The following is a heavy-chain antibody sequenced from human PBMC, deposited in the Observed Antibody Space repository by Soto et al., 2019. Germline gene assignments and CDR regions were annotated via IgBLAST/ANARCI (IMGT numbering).Heavy chain of an antibody. V-gene: IGHV3-53*04. CDR3: ARKTDSNPSRGDV. Sequence: EVQLVESGGGLVQPGGSLRLYCAASGFSVSDNYMTWVRQAPGKGPEWVSLIYSGGGTAYADSVKGRFTISRHNSQNTLYLQMNSLRPEDTAVYYCARKTDSNPSRGDVWGKGTAVTVSS. CDR1: GFSVSDNY. D-gene: IGHD2-21*01. J-gene: IGHJ6*04. CDR2: IYSGGGT.